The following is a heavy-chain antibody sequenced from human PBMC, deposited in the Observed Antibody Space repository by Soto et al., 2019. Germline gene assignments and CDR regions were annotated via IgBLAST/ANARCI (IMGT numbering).Heavy chain of an antibody. CDR1: GYNFAGYW. D-gene: IGHD3-3*01. V-gene: IGHV5-51*01. Sequence: GESLKISGKGSGYNFAGYWLAWVRQMPGKGLELMGIIYPSASDTRYRPSFQGQVTISADKSISSAYLQWSSLRASDTAMYSCARGGVSTRTFDYWGQGTPVTVSS. CDR3: ARGGVSTRTFDY. CDR2: IYPSASDT. J-gene: IGHJ4*02.